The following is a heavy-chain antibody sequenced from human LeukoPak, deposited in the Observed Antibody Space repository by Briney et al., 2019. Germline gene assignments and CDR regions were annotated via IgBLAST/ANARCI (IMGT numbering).Heavy chain of an antibody. J-gene: IGHJ4*02. V-gene: IGHV3-48*03. Sequence: GGSLRLSCVASGFTSSSYEINWVRQAPGKGPEWISHISSSGSTIYYADFLRGRFTISRDNAKNSVYLQMNSLRAEDTAVYYCARASGVSVPAGYWGQGTLVTVSS. CDR1: GFTSSSYE. CDR2: ISSSGSTI. CDR3: ARASGVSVPAGY. D-gene: IGHD6-25*01.